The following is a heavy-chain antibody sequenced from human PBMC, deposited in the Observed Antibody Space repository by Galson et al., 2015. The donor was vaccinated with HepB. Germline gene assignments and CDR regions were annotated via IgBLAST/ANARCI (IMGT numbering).Heavy chain of an antibody. CDR2: IKQDGSEK. Sequence: SLRLSCAASGFTFSSYWMSWVRQAPGKGLEWVANIKQDGSEKYYVDSVKGRFTISRDNAKNSLYLQMNSLRAEDTAVYYCASYIAAGGAYYYYYGMDVWGQGTTVTVS. CDR1: GFTFSSYW. J-gene: IGHJ6*02. V-gene: IGHV3-7*03. CDR3: ASYIAAGGAYYYYYGMDV. D-gene: IGHD6-6*01.